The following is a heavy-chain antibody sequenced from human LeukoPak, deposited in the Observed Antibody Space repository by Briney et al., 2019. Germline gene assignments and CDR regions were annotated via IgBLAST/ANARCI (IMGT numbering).Heavy chain of an antibody. CDR1: GFTFSDYY. D-gene: IGHD3-3*01. CDR3: ARERTITIFGVVIRTLDY. CDR2: ISSSGSTI. Sequence: GGSLRLSCAASGFTFSDYYMSWIRQAPGKGLEWVSYISSSGSTIYYADSVKGRFTISRDNAKNSLYLQMNSLRAEDTAVYYCARERTITIFGVVIRTLDYWGQGTLVTVSS. J-gene: IGHJ4*02. V-gene: IGHV3-11*04.